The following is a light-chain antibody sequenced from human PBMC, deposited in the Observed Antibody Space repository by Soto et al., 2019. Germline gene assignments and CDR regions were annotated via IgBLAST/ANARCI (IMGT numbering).Light chain of an antibody. CDR1: QGPSRY. Sequence: DTQLTQSPSFLSASVGDRVTITCRASQGPSRYLAWYQQKLGKAPKLLIYAASTLESGVPSRFSGSESGTEFSLTIRALQPEDFATYYCQQLSRYPLTFGGGTKVDIK. V-gene: IGKV1-9*01. CDR2: AAS. J-gene: IGKJ4*01. CDR3: QQLSRYPLT.